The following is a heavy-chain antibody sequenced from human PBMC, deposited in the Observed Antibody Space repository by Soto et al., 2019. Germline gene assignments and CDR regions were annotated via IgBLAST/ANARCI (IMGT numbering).Heavy chain of an antibody. V-gene: IGHV4-34*01. CDR1: GGSFSGYY. J-gene: IGHJ6*02. D-gene: IGHD3-10*01. CDR2: INHSGST. CDR3: ARGRGYYGMDV. Sequence: QVQLQQWGAGLLKPSETLSLTCAVYGGSFSGYYWSWIRQPPGKGLEWIGEINHSGSTNYNPSLKSRVPISVDTSKNQFSLKLSSVTAADTAVYYCARGRGYYGMDVWGQGTTVTVSS.